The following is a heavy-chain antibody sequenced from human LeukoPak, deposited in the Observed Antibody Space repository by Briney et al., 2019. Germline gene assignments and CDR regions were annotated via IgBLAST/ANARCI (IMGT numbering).Heavy chain of an antibody. Sequence: ASVKVSCKASGYIFTNYGITWVRQAPGQGLEWMGYISAYNGNTYYAQKVQGRVTMTTDTSTSTAYMELRSLRSDDTAVYYCARNARYGGYQDYWGQGTLVTVSS. CDR3: ARNARYGGYQDY. J-gene: IGHJ4*02. V-gene: IGHV1-18*01. D-gene: IGHD5-12*01. CDR1: GYIFTNYG. CDR2: ISAYNGNT.